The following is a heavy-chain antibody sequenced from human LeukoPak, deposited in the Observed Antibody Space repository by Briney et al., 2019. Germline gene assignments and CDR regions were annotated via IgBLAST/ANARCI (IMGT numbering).Heavy chain of an antibody. D-gene: IGHD3-22*01. V-gene: IGHV4-39*07. J-gene: IGHJ5*02. Sequence: SETLSLTCTVSGGSISSSSYCWGWIRQPPGKGLEWIGSIYYSGSTYYNPSLKSRVTISVDTSKNQFSLKLSSVTAADTAVYYCARVHYYDASDYSTSNWFDPWGQGTLVTVSS. CDR1: GGSISSSSYC. CDR3: ARVHYYDASDYSTSNWFDP. CDR2: IYYSGST.